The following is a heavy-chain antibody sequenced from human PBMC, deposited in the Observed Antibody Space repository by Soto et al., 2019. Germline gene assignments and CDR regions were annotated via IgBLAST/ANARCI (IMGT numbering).Heavy chain of an antibody. CDR3: ARPIVVVVAATGDY. D-gene: IGHD2-15*01. V-gene: IGHV3-30-3*01. CDR1: GFTFSSYA. CDR2: ISYDGSNK. J-gene: IGHJ4*02. Sequence: QVPLVESGGGVVQPGRSLRLSCAASGFTFSSYAMHWVRQAPGKGLEWVAVISYDGSNKYYADSVKGRFTISRDNSKNTLYLQMNSLRAEDTAVYYCARPIVVVVAATGDYWGQGTLVTVSS.